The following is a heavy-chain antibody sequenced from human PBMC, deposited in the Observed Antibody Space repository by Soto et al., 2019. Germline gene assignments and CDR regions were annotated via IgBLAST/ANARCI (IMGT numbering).Heavy chain of an antibody. J-gene: IGHJ5*02. CDR2: IYSSGTT. Sequence: PSETLSLTCNDSGVSITTSDHYWGWVRQPPGKGLEFIGNIYSSGTTYYNPSLRSRVTVSMDTPKNQFSLRLTSVTVADTAVYFCAGRIRIRGVSPWGPGLLVTVSS. D-gene: IGHD3-10*01. CDR1: GVSITTSDHY. CDR3: AGRIRIRGVSP. V-gene: IGHV4-39*01.